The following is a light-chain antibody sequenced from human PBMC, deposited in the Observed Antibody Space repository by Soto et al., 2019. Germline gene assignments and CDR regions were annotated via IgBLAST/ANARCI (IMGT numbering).Light chain of an antibody. J-gene: IGLJ3*02. CDR3: TSYVGNDIWV. Sequence: QSALTQPPSASGSPGQSVTISCTGTSRDVGAYQYVSWYQQYPGKAPKLMIYEVTKRPSGVPDRFSGSKSGNTASLTVAGLQAEDEADYYCTSYVGNDIWVFGGGTQLTVL. V-gene: IGLV2-8*01. CDR2: EVT. CDR1: SRDVGAYQY.